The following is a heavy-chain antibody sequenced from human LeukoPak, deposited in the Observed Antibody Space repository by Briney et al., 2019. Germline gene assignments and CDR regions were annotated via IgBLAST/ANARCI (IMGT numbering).Heavy chain of an antibody. Sequence: GASVKVSCKASGYTFTSYDINWVRQAPGQGLEWMGIINPSGGSTSYAQKFQGRVTMTRDMSTSTVYMELSSLRSEDTAVYYCARGLRITIFGVVRRGWFDPWGQGTLVTVSS. CDR1: GYTFTSYD. J-gene: IGHJ5*02. CDR2: INPSGGST. D-gene: IGHD3-3*01. CDR3: ARGLRITIFGVVRRGWFDP. V-gene: IGHV1-46*01.